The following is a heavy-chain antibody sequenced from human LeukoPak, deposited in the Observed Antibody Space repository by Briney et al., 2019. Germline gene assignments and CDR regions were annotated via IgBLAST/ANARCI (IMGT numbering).Heavy chain of an antibody. D-gene: IGHD1-26*01. CDR2: ISGSGGST. CDR3: ARTSESYYFDY. Sequence: GGSLRLSCAASGFTFSSYAMSWVRQAPGKGLEWVSAISGSGGSTYYADSVKGRFTISRDNAKNSLYLQMNSLRAEDTAVYYCARTSESYYFDYWGQGTLVTVSS. J-gene: IGHJ4*02. CDR1: GFTFSSYA. V-gene: IGHV3-23*01.